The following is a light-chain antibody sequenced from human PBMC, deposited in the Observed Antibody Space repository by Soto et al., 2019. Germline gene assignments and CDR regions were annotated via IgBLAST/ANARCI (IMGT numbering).Light chain of an antibody. Sequence: QSVLTQPPSASGTPGQRVTISCSGSSSNIGSNYVYWYQQFPGTAPKLLIYRNNQRPSGVPDRFSGSKSGTSASLAISGLRSEDEDDYYCAAWDDSLSAYVVFGGGTKLPVL. CDR2: RNN. CDR3: AAWDDSLSAYVV. V-gene: IGLV1-47*01. J-gene: IGLJ2*01. CDR1: SSNIGSNY.